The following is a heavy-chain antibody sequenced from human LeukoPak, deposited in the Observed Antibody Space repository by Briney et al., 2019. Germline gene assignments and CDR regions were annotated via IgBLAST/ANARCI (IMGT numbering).Heavy chain of an antibody. Sequence: GGSLRLSCAASGFIFNNYRLVWVRQAPGKGLEWVSAISNDGGGTTYADFVKGRFSVSRDNSKNTLFLQMNRLRAEDTAIYYCAKGSSGYFFDLWGQGTLVTVSS. V-gene: IGHV3-23*01. CDR1: GFIFNNYR. CDR2: ISNDGGGT. CDR3: AKGSSGYFFDL. D-gene: IGHD3-22*01. J-gene: IGHJ4*02.